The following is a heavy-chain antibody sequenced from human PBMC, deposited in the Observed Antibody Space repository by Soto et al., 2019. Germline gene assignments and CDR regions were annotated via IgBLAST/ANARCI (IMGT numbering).Heavy chain of an antibody. Sequence: PSETLSLTCTVSGGSISSSGYYWSWIRQHPGKGLEWIGYIYYSGNTHYNPSLRSRVIMSLITSKNQFSLKLNSVSAADTAVYYCARRDRSGYSYWLDTWGQGTLVTVSS. D-gene: IGHD3-22*01. CDR2: IYYSGNT. V-gene: IGHV4-31*03. CDR3: ARRDRSGYSYWLDT. J-gene: IGHJ5*02. CDR1: GGSISSSGYY.